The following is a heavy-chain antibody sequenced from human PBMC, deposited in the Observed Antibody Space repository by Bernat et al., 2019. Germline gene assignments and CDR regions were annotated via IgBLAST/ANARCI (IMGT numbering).Heavy chain of an antibody. CDR1: GFTFSSYA. CDR2: ISYDGSNK. V-gene: IGHV3-30-3*01. CDR3: AREWGKWELLFWFDP. Sequence: VQLLESGGGLVQPGRSLRLSCAASGFTFSSYAMHWVRQAPGKGLEWVAVISYDGSNKYYADSVKGRFTISRDNSKNTLYLQMNSLRAEDTAVYYCAREWGKWELLFWFDPWGQGTLVTVSS. J-gene: IGHJ5*02. D-gene: IGHD1-26*01.